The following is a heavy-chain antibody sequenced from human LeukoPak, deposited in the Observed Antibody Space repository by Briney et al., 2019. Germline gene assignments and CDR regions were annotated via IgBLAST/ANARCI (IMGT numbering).Heavy chain of an antibody. D-gene: IGHD2-21*02. J-gene: IGHJ3*01. CDR1: DGSLTSGGYY. CDR3: ARIGQGVVVTAIGEAFDV. CDR2: IYYTGST. V-gene: IGHV4-31*03. Sequence: SQTLSLTCTVSDGSLTSGGYYWSWIRQHPGKGLEWIGYIYYTGSTYYNPALKSRVTISIDTSKNQFSLKLSSVTAADTAVYYCARIGQGVVVTAIGEAFDVWGQGTMVTVSS.